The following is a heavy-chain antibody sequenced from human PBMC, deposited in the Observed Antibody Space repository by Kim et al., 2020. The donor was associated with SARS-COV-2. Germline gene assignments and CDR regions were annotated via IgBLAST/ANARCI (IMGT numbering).Heavy chain of an antibody. CDR3: ARDPIDPYQLLAVAFDI. CDR1: GYTFTSYY. J-gene: IGHJ3*02. D-gene: IGHD2-2*01. CDR2: INPSGGST. Sequence: ASVKVSCKASGYTFTSYYMHWVRQAPGQGLEWMGIINPSGGSTSYAQKFQGRVTMTRDTSTSTVYMELSSLRSEDTAVYYCARDPIDPYQLLAVAFDIWGQGTMVTVSS. V-gene: IGHV1-46*01.